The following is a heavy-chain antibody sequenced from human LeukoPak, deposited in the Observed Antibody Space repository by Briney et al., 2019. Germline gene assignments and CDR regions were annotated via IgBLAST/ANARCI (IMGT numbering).Heavy chain of an antibody. V-gene: IGHV1-69*05. CDR2: IIPIFGTA. CDR3: ARLEVRGVGYFDY. J-gene: IGHJ4*02. Sequence: SVKVSCKASGGTFSSYAISWVRQAPGQGLEWMGGIIPIFGTANYAQKLQGRVTMTTDTSTSTAYMELRSLRSDDTAVYYCARLEVRGVGYFDYWGQGTLVTVSS. CDR1: GGTFSSYA. D-gene: IGHD3-10*01.